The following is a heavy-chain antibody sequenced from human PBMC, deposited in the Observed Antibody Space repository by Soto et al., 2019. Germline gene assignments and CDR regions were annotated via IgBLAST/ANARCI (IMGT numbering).Heavy chain of an antibody. D-gene: IGHD3-3*01. CDR2: ISAYNGNT. Sequence: ASVKVSCKASGYTFTSYGISWVRQAPGQGLEWMGWISAYNGNTNYAQKLQGRVTMTTDTSTSTAYMELRSLRSDDTAVYYCARVRITGTTNYYYCGMDVWGQGTTVTVSS. V-gene: IGHV1-18*01. J-gene: IGHJ6*02. CDR3: ARVRITGTTNYYYCGMDV. CDR1: GYTFTSYG.